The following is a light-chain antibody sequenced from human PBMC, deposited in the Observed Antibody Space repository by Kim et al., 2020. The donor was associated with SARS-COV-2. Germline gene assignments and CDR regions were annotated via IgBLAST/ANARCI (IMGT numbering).Light chain of an antibody. V-gene: IGLV2-14*03. CDR1: SSDIGGFNY. J-gene: IGLJ3*02. CDR2: DVS. Sequence: QSALTQPASVSGSPGQSITISCTGTSSDIGGFNYVSWYQQHPGKATTLVIYDVSNRPSGVSNLFSGSKSGNTASLTISGLQAEDESDYYCSSYTGSGWVFGGGTQLTFL. CDR3: SSYTGSGWV.